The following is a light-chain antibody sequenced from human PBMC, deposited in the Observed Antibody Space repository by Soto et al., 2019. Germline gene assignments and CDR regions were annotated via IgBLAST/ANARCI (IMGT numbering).Light chain of an antibody. CDR3: QQYNNWPRT. CDR2: GAS. J-gene: IGKJ1*01. Sequence: AIQMTPSPSSLSASLGDRVTISCRASQGIGNALGWYQQKPGKPPKVLIYGASNLQSGVPPRFSGSGSGTEFTLTISSLQSEDFELYYCQQYNNWPRTFGQGTKVDIK. V-gene: IGKV1-6*01. CDR1: QGIGNA.